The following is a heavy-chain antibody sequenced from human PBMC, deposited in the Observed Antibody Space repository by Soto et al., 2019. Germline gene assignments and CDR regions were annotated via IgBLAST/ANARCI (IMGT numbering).Heavy chain of an antibody. J-gene: IGHJ6*02. CDR3: ARSPPYSSGPPLYYYYGMDV. Sequence: ASVKVSCKASGGTFSSYTISWVRQAPGQGLEWMGRIIPILGIANYAQKFQGRVTITADKSTSTAYMELSSLRSEDTAVYSCARSPPYSSGPPLYYYYGMDVWGQGTTVTVSS. V-gene: IGHV1-69*02. CDR2: IIPILGIA. CDR1: GGTFSSYT. D-gene: IGHD6-19*01.